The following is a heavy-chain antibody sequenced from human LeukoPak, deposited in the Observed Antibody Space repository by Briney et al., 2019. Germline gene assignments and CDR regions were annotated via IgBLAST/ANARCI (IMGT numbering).Heavy chain of an antibody. CDR1: GITFDDYG. CDR2: INWNSGTT. CDR3: TRASQYNWNDVFHY. D-gene: IGHD1-20*01. Sequence: GGSLRLSCAASGITFDDYGMNWVRQAPGKGLQWVSGINWNSGTTVYAESVKGRFTISRDNAKKSLYLQMDSLRAEDTALYYCTRASQYNWNDVFHYWGQGTLVTVSS. J-gene: IGHJ4*02. V-gene: IGHV3-20*04.